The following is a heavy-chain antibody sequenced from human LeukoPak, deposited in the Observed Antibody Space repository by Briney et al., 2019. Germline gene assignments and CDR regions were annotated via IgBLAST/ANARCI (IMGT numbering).Heavy chain of an antibody. CDR2: INPNSGGT. J-gene: IGHJ4*02. CDR1: GYTFTGYY. D-gene: IGHD6-13*01. CDR3: ARATAAAAGTTILDY. V-gene: IGHV1-2*02. Sequence: ASVKVSCKASGYTFTGYYMHWVRQAPGQGLEWMGWINPNSGGTNYAQKFQGRVTMTRDTSISTAYMELSRLRSDDTAVYYCARATAAAAGTTILDYWGQGTLVTVSS.